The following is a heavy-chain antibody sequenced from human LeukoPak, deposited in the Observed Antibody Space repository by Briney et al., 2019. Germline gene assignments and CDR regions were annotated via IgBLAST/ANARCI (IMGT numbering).Heavy chain of an antibody. D-gene: IGHD4-23*01. V-gene: IGHV3-33*01. CDR2: ISYDGSNK. J-gene: IGHJ4*02. CDR3: ARDYSGNCDY. CDR1: GFTFSTYG. Sequence: GGSLRLSCEASGFTFSTYGMHWVRQAPGKGLEWVAIISYDGSNKYYADSVKGRFSISRDNSKNTLYLQMNSLRAEDTAVYYCARDYSGNCDYWGQGTLVTVSS.